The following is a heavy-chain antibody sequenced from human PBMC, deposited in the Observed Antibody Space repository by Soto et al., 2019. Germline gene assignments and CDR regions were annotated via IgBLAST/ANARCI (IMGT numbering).Heavy chain of an antibody. V-gene: IGHV1-58*01. Sequence: SVKVSCKASGFTFISSSVQWLRHARGQRLEWIGWIVVGRGNTNYAQKFQERVTITRDMSTNTAYMELSSLRSEDTAVYYCAAENVGYSYGSYFDYWGQGTLVTVSS. CDR2: IVVGRGNT. CDR3: AAENVGYSYGSYFDY. J-gene: IGHJ4*02. CDR1: GFTFISSS. D-gene: IGHD5-18*01.